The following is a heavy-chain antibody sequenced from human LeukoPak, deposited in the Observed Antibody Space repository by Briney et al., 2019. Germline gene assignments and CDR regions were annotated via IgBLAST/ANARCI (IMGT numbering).Heavy chain of an antibody. CDR2: IKEDGSVT. J-gene: IGHJ4*02. Sequence: GGSLRLSCAASGFTFNSYWMSWVRQAPGKGLEWVATIKEDGSVTFYVDSVKGRFSISRDNSKNSLYLQMDSLRAGDTAVYYCARYPRCFDYWGQGSLVTVSS. D-gene: IGHD4-17*01. V-gene: IGHV3-7*03. CDR1: GFTFNSYW. CDR3: ARYPRCFDY.